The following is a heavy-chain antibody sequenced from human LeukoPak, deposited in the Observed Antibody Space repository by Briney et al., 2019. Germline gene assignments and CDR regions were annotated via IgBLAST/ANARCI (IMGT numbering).Heavy chain of an antibody. V-gene: IGHV3-48*03. Sequence: PGGSLRLSCAASGFTFSNYEMNWFRQAPGKGLEWVSYITSSGTTIYYADSVKGRFTISRDNAENSLYLQMNSLRSEDTAVYYCARDQPDDYVWGSYRQRAYYFDYWGQGTLVTVSS. CDR1: GFTFSNYE. CDR3: ARDQPDDYVWGSYRQRAYYFDY. J-gene: IGHJ4*02. CDR2: ITSSGTTI. D-gene: IGHD3-16*02.